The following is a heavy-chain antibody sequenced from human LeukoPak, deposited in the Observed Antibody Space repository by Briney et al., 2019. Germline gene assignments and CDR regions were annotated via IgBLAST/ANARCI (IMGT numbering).Heavy chain of an antibody. CDR2: ISSSSSYI. V-gene: IGHV3-21*01. Sequence: GGSLRLSCAASGFTVSSNYMSWVRQAPGKGLEWVSSISSSSSYIYYADSVKGRFTISRDNAKNSLYLQMNSLRAEDTAVYYCARNQRGSYGAFDYWGQGTLVTVSS. D-gene: IGHD5-18*01. J-gene: IGHJ4*02. CDR1: GFTVSSNY. CDR3: ARNQRGSYGAFDY.